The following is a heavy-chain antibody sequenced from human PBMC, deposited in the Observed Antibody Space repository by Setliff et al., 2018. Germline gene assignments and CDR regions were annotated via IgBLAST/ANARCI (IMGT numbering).Heavy chain of an antibody. D-gene: IGHD2-21*02. CDR2: ISSTGIPI. V-gene: IGHV3-64D*09. CDR3: VKDPSVYGADSGSI. J-gene: IGHJ3*02. CDR1: GFTFSRYA. Sequence: RLSCSASGFTFSRYAMHWVRQAPGKGLESVSAISSTGIPIYYADSVKARFSISRDDAKNTLYLQMTSLRADDTALYYCVKDPSVYGADSGSIWGQGTMVTVSS.